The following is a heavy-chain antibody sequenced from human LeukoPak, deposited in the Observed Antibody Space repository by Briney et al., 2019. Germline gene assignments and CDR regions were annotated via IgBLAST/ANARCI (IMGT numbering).Heavy chain of an antibody. CDR1: GFTFSSYA. CDR3: APRIAAAGDYGMDV. Sequence: GGSLRLSCAASGFTFSSYAMSWVRQAPGKGLEWVSALSDSGGSTYYADSVKGRLTISRDNAKNSLYLQMNSLRAEDTAVYYCAPRIAAAGDYGMDVWGQGTTVTVSS. V-gene: IGHV3-23*01. D-gene: IGHD6-13*01. CDR2: LSDSGGST. J-gene: IGHJ6*02.